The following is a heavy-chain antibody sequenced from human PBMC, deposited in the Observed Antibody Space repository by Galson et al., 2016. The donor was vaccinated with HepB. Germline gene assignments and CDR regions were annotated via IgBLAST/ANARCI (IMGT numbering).Heavy chain of an antibody. J-gene: IGHJ4*02. D-gene: IGHD6-6*01. V-gene: IGHV3-66*01. CDR1: GFTVSNNY. CDR2: IYSHGGV. CDR3: TRKTDSGSSGGF. Sequence: SLRLSCAVSGFTVSNNYMSWVRQAPGKGLEWVSLIYSHGGVCYADSVKGRFTISRDNSKNTLYLQMNNLRAEDTAIYHCTRKTDSGSSGGFWGQGTLVTVSS.